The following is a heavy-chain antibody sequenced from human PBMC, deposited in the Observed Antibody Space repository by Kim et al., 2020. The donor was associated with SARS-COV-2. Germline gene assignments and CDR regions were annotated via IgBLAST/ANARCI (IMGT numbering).Heavy chain of an antibody. D-gene: IGHD3-10*01. V-gene: IGHV3-11*06. Sequence: NEDSLKGRLTISRDNAKTSLHLQMNSRRVEDTAVYYCARATGDYWGQGTLVTVSS. CDR3: ARATGDY. J-gene: IGHJ4*02.